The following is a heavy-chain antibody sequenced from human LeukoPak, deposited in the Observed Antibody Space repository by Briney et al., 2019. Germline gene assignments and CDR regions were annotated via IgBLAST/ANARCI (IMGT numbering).Heavy chain of an antibody. CDR1: GFTFSSYG. V-gene: IGHV3-30*03. CDR2: ISYDGSNK. D-gene: IGHD6-19*01. J-gene: IGHJ4*02. CDR3: ARNWGIAVAGPDFLDY. Sequence: GGSLRLSCAASGFTFSSYGMHWVRQAPGKGLEWVAVISYDGSNKYYADSVKGRFTISRDNSKNTLYLQMNSLRAEDTAVYYCARNWGIAVAGPDFLDYWGQGTQVTVSS.